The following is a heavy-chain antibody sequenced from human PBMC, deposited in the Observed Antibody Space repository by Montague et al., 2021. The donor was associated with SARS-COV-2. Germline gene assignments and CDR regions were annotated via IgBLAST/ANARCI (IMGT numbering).Heavy chain of an antibody. D-gene: IGHD1-26*01. V-gene: IGHV3-30*04. J-gene: IGHJ4*01. CDR3: AREGYRSGSCYFDY. Sequence: SLRLSCAASRLPFNGFAMHWVRQAPGKGLEWLTIISHDESNHRYADSVKGRFTISRDNSKNTLYLQMDSLRAEDTAVYYCAREGYRSGSCYFDYWGQGTLVTVSS. CDR1: RLPFNGFA. CDR2: ISHDESNH.